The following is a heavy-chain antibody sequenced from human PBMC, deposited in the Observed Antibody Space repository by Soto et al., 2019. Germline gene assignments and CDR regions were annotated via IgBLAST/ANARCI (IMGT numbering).Heavy chain of an antibody. J-gene: IGHJ4*02. Sequence: GASVKVSCKASGYTFTSYGISWVRQAPGQGLEWMGRISANIGIANYAQKFQGRVTITADKSTSTAYMELSSLRSEDTAVYYCARALSMGGSSEDYWGQGTLVTVSS. V-gene: IGHV1-69*04. D-gene: IGHD2-2*01. CDR1: GYTFTSYG. CDR2: ISANIGIA. CDR3: ARALSMGGSSEDY.